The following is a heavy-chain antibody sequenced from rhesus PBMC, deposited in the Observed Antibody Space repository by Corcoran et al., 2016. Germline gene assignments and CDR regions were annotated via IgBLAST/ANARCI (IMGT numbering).Heavy chain of an antibody. V-gene: IGHV3-115*01. CDR1: GFTFSGYE. Sequence: EVQLAESGGGLVQPGGSLRLSCEASGFTFSGYEMHWVRQASGKGLGFVSVIGGDSSYTHYADSVKGRFTISRDNAKSSLSLQMNSLKTEDTAVYYCTTGVCTGSGCYEVDYWGQGVLVTVSS. CDR2: IGGDSSYT. J-gene: IGHJ4*01. CDR3: TTGVCTGSGCYEVDY. D-gene: IGHD2-21*01.